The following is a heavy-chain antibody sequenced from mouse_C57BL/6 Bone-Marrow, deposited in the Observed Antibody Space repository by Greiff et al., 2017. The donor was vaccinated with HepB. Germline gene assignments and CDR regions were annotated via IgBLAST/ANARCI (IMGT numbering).Heavy chain of an antibody. Sequence: EVKLVESGGGLVKPGGSLKLSCAASGFTFSSYAMSWVRQTPEKRLEWVATISDGGSYTYYPDNVKGRFTISRDNAKNNLYLQMSHLKSEDTAMYYCARDGCLDGYYDYAMDYWGQGTSVTVSS. J-gene: IGHJ4*01. CDR3: ARDGCLDGYYDYAMDY. D-gene: IGHD2-3*01. CDR1: GFTFSSYA. V-gene: IGHV5-4*01. CDR2: ISDGGSYT.